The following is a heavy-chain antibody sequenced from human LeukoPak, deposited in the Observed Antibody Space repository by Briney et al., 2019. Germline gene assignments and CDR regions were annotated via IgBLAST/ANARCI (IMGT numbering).Heavy chain of an antibody. D-gene: IGHD6-6*01. CDR1: GFAFSSYA. J-gene: IGHJ4*02. CDR2: ISGSGGST. CDR3: AKIGKKQLVHYFDY. Sequence: GGSLRLSCAASGFAFSSYAMSWVRQAPGKGLEWVSAISGSGGSTYYADSVKGRFTISRDNSKNTLYLQMNSLRAEDTAVYYCAKIGKKQLVHYFDYWGQGTLVTVSS. V-gene: IGHV3-23*01.